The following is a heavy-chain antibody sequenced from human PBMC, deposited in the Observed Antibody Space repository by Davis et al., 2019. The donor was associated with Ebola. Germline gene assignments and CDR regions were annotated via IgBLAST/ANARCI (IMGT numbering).Heavy chain of an antibody. CDR2: ISADGSNT. D-gene: IGHD3-3*01. CDR1: GFTSA. CDR3: AKDISGREWFYGMDV. J-gene: IGHJ6*02. V-gene: IGHV3-30-3*02. Sequence: GGSLRLSCAASGFTSAMHWVRQTTGKGLEWVAFISADGSNTYYTDSVKGRFTISRENSKNTLYLQMNSLRAEDTAVYHCAKDISGREWFYGMDVWGQGTTVTVSS.